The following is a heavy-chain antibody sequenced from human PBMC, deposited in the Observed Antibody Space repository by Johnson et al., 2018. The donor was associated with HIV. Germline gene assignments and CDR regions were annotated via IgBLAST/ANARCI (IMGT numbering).Heavy chain of an antibody. Sequence: QVQLVESGGGVVQPGRSLRLSCAASGFTFSTYGMHWVRQAPGKGLEWVAVISYDGSNKYYADSVKGRFTISRDNSKNTRYLQMNSLKTEDTAVYSGVRRISSASQAFDIWGQGTVVTVSS. J-gene: IGHJ3*02. V-gene: IGHV3-30*19. D-gene: IGHD2-2*01. CDR3: VRRISSASQAFDI. CDR1: GFTFSTYG. CDR2: ISYDGSNK.